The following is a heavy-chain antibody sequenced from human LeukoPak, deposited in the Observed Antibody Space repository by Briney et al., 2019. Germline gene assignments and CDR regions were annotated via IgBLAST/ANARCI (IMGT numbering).Heavy chain of an antibody. D-gene: IGHD3-22*01. J-gene: IGHJ4*02. V-gene: IGHV3-7*03. CDR1: GFTFSSYW. Sequence: GGSLRLSCAASGFTFSSYWMSWVRQAPGKGLEWVANIKQDGSEKYYVDSVKGRFTISRDNAKNSLYLQMNSLRAEDTAVYYCAKVGHYYDSSGYSDYWGQGTLDTVSS. CDR2: IKQDGSEK. CDR3: AKVGHYYDSSGYSDY.